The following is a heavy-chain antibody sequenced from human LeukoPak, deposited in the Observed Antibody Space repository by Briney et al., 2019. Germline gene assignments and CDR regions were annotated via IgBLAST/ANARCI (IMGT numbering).Heavy chain of an antibody. J-gene: IGHJ4*02. CDR1: GFTFSSYA. D-gene: IGHD3-10*01. V-gene: IGHV3-23*01. Sequence: PGGSLRLSCAASGFTFSSYAMSWVRQAPGKRLEWVSAISGSGGSTYYADSVKGRFTISRDNAKNSLYLQMNSLRAEDTAVYYCALGITMVRGVTPFDNWGQGTLVTVSS. CDR2: ISGSGGST. CDR3: ALGITMVRGVTPFDN.